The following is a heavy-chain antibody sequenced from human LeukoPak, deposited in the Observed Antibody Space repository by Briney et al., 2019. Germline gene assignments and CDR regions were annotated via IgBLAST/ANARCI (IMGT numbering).Heavy chain of an antibody. Sequence: SQTLSLTCAISGDSVSSDTSAWNWFRQSPSRGLEWLGRTYYWSRWYYDYAVSVKSRIAIKPDTSKNQFSLQLNSVTPEDTAVYYCARGGHFEYWGQGTLVTVSS. CDR1: GDSVSSDTSA. V-gene: IGHV6-1*01. J-gene: IGHJ4*02. D-gene: IGHD6-25*01. CDR2: TYYWSRWYY. CDR3: ARGGHFEY.